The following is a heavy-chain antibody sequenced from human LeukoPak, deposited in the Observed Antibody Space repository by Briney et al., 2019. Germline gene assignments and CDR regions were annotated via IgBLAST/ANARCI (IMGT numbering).Heavy chain of an antibody. Sequence: PSETLSLTCTVSGGSISNYFWAWIRQPPGKGLEWTGYISKSGGTSYNTSFKSRLTISVDTSKDQFSLRLESVTAADTAVYYCARRPRSMAYYFDYWGQGILVTVSS. D-gene: IGHD2/OR15-2a*01. CDR1: GGSISNYF. V-gene: IGHV4-59*08. CDR2: ISKSGGT. J-gene: IGHJ4*02. CDR3: ARRPRSMAYYFDY.